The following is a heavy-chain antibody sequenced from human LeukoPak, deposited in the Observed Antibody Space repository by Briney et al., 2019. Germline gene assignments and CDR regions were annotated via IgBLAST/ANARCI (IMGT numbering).Heavy chain of an antibody. V-gene: IGHV4-4*09. D-gene: IGHD7-27*01. Sequence: PSETLSLTCTVSGVSIIDHAWSWIRQPPGRGLEWIGNIYASGSTYFNPSLRSRVAVSMDTSKNQFSLNLTSVTAADTAMFYCVRLKPNFLGTFDSWGQGALATVSS. J-gene: IGHJ4*02. CDR1: GVSIIDHA. CDR3: VRLKPNFLGTFDS. CDR2: IYASGST.